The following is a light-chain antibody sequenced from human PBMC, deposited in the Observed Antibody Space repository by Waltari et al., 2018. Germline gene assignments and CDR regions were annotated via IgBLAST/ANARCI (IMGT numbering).Light chain of an antibody. J-gene: IGLJ1*01. V-gene: IGLV1-47*01. CDR1: RSNIGNNL. CDR2: KNY. Sequence: QSVLPQPPAPSGTPGQRVTLSCSGSRSNIGNNLVYWYQQFPGPAPKLLIYKNYERPSGVPDRFSGSRSGTSASLAISGLRSEDEADDYCASWDDRLSGYVFGPGTKVIVL. CDR3: ASWDDRLSGYV.